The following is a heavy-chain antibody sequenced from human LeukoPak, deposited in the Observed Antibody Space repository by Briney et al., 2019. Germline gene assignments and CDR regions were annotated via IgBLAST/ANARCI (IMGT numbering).Heavy chain of an antibody. D-gene: IGHD6-13*01. CDR2: ISGGGGST. Sequence: GGSLRLSCAASGFTFSNYVMSWVRQAPGKGLEWVSAISGGGGSTYYADSVKGRFTISRDNSKNTLYLQMSSLRAEDTAVYYCAKDPSSSWQINWFDPWGQGTLVTVSS. V-gene: IGHV3-23*01. J-gene: IGHJ5*02. CDR1: GFTFSNYV. CDR3: AKDPSSSWQINWFDP.